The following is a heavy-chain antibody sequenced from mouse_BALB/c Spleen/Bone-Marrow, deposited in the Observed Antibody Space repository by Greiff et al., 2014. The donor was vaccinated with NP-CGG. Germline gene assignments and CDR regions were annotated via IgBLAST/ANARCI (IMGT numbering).Heavy chain of an antibody. V-gene: IGHV7-1*02. J-gene: IGHJ3*01. CDR1: GFTFSDFY. CDR2: SRNKAKYYTT. CDR3: ARDVGYGNYFVY. Sequence: EVKLVESGGGLVQPGDSLRLSCATSGFTFSDFYMEWVRQPPGKRLEWIAASRNKAKYYTTEYSASVKGRLIVSRDTSQSVLYLQMNALRAEDTAIYYCARDVGYGNYFVYWGQGTLVTVSA. D-gene: IGHD2-10*02.